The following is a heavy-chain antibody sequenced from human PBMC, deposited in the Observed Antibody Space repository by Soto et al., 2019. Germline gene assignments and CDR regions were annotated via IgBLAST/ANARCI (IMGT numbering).Heavy chain of an antibody. Sequence: PGGSLRLSCGASGFTFSRVRMNWVRQVPGKGLEWVASISSGSSDTWYADSVKGRFIISRDNAQNSLFLQMNTLRPEDTAMYYCARVAYWGPGTQVTVSS. CDR2: ISSGSSDT. CDR3: ARVAY. CDR1: GFTFSRVR. J-gene: IGHJ4*02. V-gene: IGHV3-21*01.